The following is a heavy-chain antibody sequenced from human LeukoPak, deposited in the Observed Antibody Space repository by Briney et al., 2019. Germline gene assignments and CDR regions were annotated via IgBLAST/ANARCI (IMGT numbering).Heavy chain of an antibody. CDR1: GFTFSSYS. Sequence: PRGSLRLSCAASGFTFSSYSMNWVRQAPGKGLEWVSSITSSSRYISYPESVRGRFTISRDNAKNSLYLQRNSLRAEDTAVYYCARGKYSGYDWWFERWGQGTLVTVSS. V-gene: IGHV3-21*01. D-gene: IGHD5-12*01. CDR3: ARGKYSGYDWWFER. CDR2: ITSSSRYI. J-gene: IGHJ4*02.